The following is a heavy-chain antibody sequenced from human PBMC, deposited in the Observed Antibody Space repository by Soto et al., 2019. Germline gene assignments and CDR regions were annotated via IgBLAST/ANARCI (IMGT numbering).Heavy chain of an antibody. CDR1: GYTFTSYA. Sequence: GASVKVSCKASGYTFTSYAIHWVRQAPGQSLEWMGWINAGSGYTKYSQKFQGRVTITRDTSASTAYMDLSSLKFEDTAVYYCASAFQLLPTWGQGTLVTVSS. D-gene: IGHD2-2*01. J-gene: IGHJ1*01. CDR2: INAGSGYT. CDR3: ASAFQLLPT. V-gene: IGHV1-3*01.